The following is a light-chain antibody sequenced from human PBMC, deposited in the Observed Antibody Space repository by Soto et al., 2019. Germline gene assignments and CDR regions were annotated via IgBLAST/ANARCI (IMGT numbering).Light chain of an antibody. J-gene: IGLJ1*01. CDR1: SSNIGAGYD. Sequence: QPVLTQPPSVSGAPGQRVTISCTGSSSNIGAGYDVHWYQQLPGTAPKLLIYGNSNRPSGVPDRFSGSKSGTSASLAITGLQAEDEADYCCQSYDSSLSGFYVFGTGTKVTVL. V-gene: IGLV1-40*01. CDR2: GNS. CDR3: QSYDSSLSGFYV.